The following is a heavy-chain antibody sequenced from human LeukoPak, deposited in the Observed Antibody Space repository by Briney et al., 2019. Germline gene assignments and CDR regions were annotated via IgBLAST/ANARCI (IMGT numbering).Heavy chain of an antibody. Sequence: SETLSLTCTVSGGSISSYYWSWIRQPAGKGLEWIGRIYTSGSTNYNPSLKSRVTMSVDTSKNQFSLKLSSVTAADTAVYYCARASVTMVQGLVRSCYFDFWGQGTQVTVSS. J-gene: IGHJ4*02. D-gene: IGHD3-10*01. CDR2: IYTSGST. CDR1: GGSISSYY. CDR3: ARASVTMVQGLVRSCYFDF. V-gene: IGHV4-4*07.